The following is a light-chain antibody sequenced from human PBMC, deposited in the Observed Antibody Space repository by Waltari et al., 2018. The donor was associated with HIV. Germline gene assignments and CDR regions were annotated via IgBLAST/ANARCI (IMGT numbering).Light chain of an antibody. CDR1: KLGDKY. CDR2: QDS. V-gene: IGLV3-1*01. Sequence: SYELTQPPSVSVSPGQTASITCSGDKLGDKYACWYQQKPGQSPVLVIYQDSKRPSGIHERVSGSNSGNTATLTISGTQAMDEADYYCQAWDSSTVVFGTGTKVTVL. J-gene: IGLJ1*01. CDR3: QAWDSSTVV.